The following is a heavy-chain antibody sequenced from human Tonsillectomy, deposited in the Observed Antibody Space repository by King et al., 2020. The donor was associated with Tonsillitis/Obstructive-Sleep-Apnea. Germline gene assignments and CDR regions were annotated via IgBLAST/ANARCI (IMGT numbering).Heavy chain of an antibody. CDR1: GFTFSSYA. J-gene: IGHJ6*02. CDR3: ARDVSKEIYXYGMDV. Sequence: VQLVESGGGVVQPGRSLRLSCAASGFTFSSYAMHWVRQAPGKGLEWVAIISYDGNNKYYADSVKGRFTTSRDNSKNTLYLQMNSLRAEDTAVYYCARDVSKEIYXYGMDVWGQGTTVTVSS. CDR2: ISYDGNNK. D-gene: IGHD5-24*01. V-gene: IGHV3-30-3*01.